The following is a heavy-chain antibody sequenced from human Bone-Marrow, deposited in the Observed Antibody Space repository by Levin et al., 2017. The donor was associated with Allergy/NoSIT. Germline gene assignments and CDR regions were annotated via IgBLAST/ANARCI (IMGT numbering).Heavy chain of an antibody. J-gene: IGHJ4*02. CDR2: ISYSGIT. CDR3: ARIRVEVPIVDYFDH. V-gene: IGHV4-59*08. Sequence: GLEYIGYISYSGITNYNPSLKSRLTISKDTSTNQFSLHLTSVTAADTAVYFCARIRVEVPIVDYFDHWGQGTLITVSS. D-gene: IGHD2-15*01.